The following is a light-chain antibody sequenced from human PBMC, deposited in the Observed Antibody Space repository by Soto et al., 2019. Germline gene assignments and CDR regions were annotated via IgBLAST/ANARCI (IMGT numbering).Light chain of an antibody. CDR1: QSVTSTY. CDR2: GGS. Sequence: EIVLTQSPVTLSLSPGERATLSCTASQSVTSTYLAWYQQKPGQSPRLIIYGGSTRASDFPDRFSGGGSGTDFTLTISRLEPEDFAVYYCQQYGRSPPLIFGGGTKVEIK. J-gene: IGKJ4*01. CDR3: QQYGRSPPLI. V-gene: IGKV3-20*01.